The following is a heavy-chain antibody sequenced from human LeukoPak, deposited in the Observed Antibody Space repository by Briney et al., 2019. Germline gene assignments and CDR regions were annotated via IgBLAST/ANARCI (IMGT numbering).Heavy chain of an antibody. J-gene: IGHJ4*02. CDR1: GYTFTSYG. CDR2: ISAYNGNT. V-gene: IGHV1-18*01. Sequence: ASVKVSCKASGYTFTSYGISWVRQAPGQGLEWMGWISAYNGNTNYAQKLQGRVTMTTDTSTTTAYMELRSLTSDDTAVYYCARRIVGATGSDYWGQGTLVTVSS. CDR3: ARRIVGATGSDY. D-gene: IGHD1-26*01.